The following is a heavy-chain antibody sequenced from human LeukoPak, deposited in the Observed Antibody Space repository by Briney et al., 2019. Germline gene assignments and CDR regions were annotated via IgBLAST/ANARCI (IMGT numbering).Heavy chain of an antibody. D-gene: IGHD3-22*01. CDR2: INHSGST. CDR3: ARSPTFDSSGYYKTPVELDY. Sequence: PSETLSLTCAVYGGSFSGYYWSWIRQPPGKGLEWIGEINHSGSTNYNPSLKSRVTISVDTSKNQFSLKLSSVTAADTAVYYCARSPTFDSSGYYKTPVELDYWGQGTLVTVSS. V-gene: IGHV4-34*01. J-gene: IGHJ4*02. CDR1: GGSFSGYY.